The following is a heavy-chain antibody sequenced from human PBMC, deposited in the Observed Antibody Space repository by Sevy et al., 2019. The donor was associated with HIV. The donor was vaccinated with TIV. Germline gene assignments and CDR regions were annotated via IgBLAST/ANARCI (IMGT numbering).Heavy chain of an antibody. D-gene: IGHD1-1*01. V-gene: IGHV1-69*13. J-gene: IGHJ6*02. CDR1: GGPFNTYA. CDR3: ASERRGPVQLERLTSYYGMDI. CDR2: IIPLFGTT. Sequence: ASVKVSCKASGGPFNTYAITWIRQAPGQGLEWMGGIIPLFGTTTCAHHFQGRITITADESRTTAYMELSSLRSEDTAVYYCASERRGPVQLERLTSYYGMDIWGQGTTVTVSS.